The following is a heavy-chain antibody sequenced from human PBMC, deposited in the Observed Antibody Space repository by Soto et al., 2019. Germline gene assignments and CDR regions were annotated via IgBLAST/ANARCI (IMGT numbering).Heavy chain of an antibody. V-gene: IGHV2-5*02. D-gene: IGHD4-17*01. Sequence: QITLKESGPTLVKPTQTLTLTCTFSGFSLSTSGVGVGWIRQPPGKALEWLALIYWDNDKRYSPSLKSRLTIXKAXSKNQVVFTMTNMDPVDTATYYCAHNELAVTTFDYWGQGTLVTVSS. CDR1: GFSLSTSGVG. CDR3: AHNELAVTTFDY. J-gene: IGHJ4*02. CDR2: IYWDNDK.